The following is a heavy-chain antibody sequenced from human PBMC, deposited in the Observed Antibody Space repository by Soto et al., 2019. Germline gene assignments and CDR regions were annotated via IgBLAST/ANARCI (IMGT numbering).Heavy chain of an antibody. CDR3: ATWHERAHAYDV. Sequence: DVQLVESGGGLMQPGESLRLACAASGLTVSGKKYVAWVRQAPGKGLEWVSALYDVDGSFYADSVKGRFTTSSDSSKTTVYLQMNGPRPDDTAVYYCATWHERAHAYDVWGQGTTVTVSS. CDR1: GLTVSGKKY. J-gene: IGHJ3*01. V-gene: IGHV3-53*01. D-gene: IGHD1-1*01. CDR2: LYDVDGS.